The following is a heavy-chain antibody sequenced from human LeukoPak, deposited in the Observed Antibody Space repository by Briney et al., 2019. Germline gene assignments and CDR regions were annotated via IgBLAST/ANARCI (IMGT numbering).Heavy chain of an antibody. CDR3: ARVDTAMVTGNYYYYMDV. J-gene: IGHJ6*03. D-gene: IGHD5-18*01. V-gene: IGHV4-38-2*02. CDR2: IYRSGST. Sequence: SETLSLTCTVSGYSISSGYYWVWIRQPPGKGLEWIGSIYRSGSTNYNPSLKSRVTISVDTSKNQFSLKVSSVTAADTAVYYCARVDTAMVTGNYYYYMDVWGKGTTVTVSS. CDR1: GYSISSGYY.